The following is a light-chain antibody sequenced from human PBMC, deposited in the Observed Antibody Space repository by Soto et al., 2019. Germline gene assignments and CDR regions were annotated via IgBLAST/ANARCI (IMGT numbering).Light chain of an antibody. Sequence: EIVLTQSPGTLSLSPGEGVTLSCRASQSVSSSYLAWYQQKPGQAPRLLIYGASSRATGIPDRFSGSGSGTDFTLTISRLEPEDFAVYYCQQYGSSPYTFGQGTKLEIK. V-gene: IGKV3-20*01. CDR3: QQYGSSPYT. CDR1: QSVSSSY. CDR2: GAS. J-gene: IGKJ2*01.